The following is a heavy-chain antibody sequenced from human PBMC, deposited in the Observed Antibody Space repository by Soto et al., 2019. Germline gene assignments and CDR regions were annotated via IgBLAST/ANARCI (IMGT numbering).Heavy chain of an antibody. Sequence: QVQLVQSGAEVKKPGASVKVSCKASGYTFTSYYMHWVRQAPGQGLEWMGMINPSGGSTDYAQKFQGIVTMTRDTSTSTVYMALSSLRSEDTAVYYCARGTGTAEAYYYYYMVVWGQGTTVTVSS. D-gene: IGHD6-13*01. CDR1: GYTFTSYY. CDR2: INPSGGST. V-gene: IGHV1-46*03. CDR3: ARGTGTAEAYYYYYMVV. J-gene: IGHJ6*03.